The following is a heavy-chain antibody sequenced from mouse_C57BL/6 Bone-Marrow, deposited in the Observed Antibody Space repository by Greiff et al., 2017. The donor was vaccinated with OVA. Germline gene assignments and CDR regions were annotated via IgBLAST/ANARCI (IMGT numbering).Heavy chain of an antibody. CDR2: ISGGGGNT. V-gene: IGHV5-9*01. J-gene: IGHJ3*01. Sequence: EVQVVESGGGLVKPGGSLKLSCAASGFTFSSYTMSWVRQTPEKRLEWVATISGGGGNTYYPDSVKGRFTISRDNAKNTLYLQMSSLRSEDTALYYCARGRATVVATPFAYWGQGTLVTVSA. D-gene: IGHD1-1*01. CDR1: GFTFSSYT. CDR3: ARGRATVVATPFAY.